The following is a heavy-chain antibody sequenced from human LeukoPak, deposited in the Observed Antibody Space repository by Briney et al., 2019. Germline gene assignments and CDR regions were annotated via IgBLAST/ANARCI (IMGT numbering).Heavy chain of an antibody. J-gene: IGHJ3*02. CDR3: TTDRGGVHDYGDYLAAFDI. CDR2: IKSKTDGGTT. Sequence: GGSLRLSCAASGFTFSNAWMSWVRQAPGKGLEWVGRIKSKTDGGTTDYAAPVKGRFTISRDDSKNTLYLQMNSLKTEDTAVYYCTTDRGGVHDYGDYLAAFDIWGQGTMVTVSS. D-gene: IGHD4-17*01. V-gene: IGHV3-15*01. CDR1: GFTFSNAW.